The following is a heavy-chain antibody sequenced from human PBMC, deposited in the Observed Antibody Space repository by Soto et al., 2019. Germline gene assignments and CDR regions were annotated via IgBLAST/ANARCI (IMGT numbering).Heavy chain of an antibody. CDR1: GYSFTSYY. Sequence: QVQLVQSGAEVKKPGASVKLSCKASGYSFTSYYIDWVRQAPGQGLEWIGMINPSRGSTESAQKFQGRVTMTRDTSTSTVCLELSGLRFEDTAVYFCAREAAVGPIDNWGQGTLVTVSS. CDR2: INPSRGST. V-gene: IGHV1-46*01. J-gene: IGHJ4*02. CDR3: AREAAVGPIDN. D-gene: IGHD6-13*01.